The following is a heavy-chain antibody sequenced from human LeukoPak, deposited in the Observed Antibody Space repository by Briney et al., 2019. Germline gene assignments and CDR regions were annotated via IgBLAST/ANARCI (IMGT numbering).Heavy chain of an antibody. CDR1: GFTFSSYA. D-gene: IGHD3-22*01. CDR3: ASNPYYYDSSGYHEDAFDI. J-gene: IGHJ3*02. V-gene: IGHV3-30-3*01. Sequence: PGGSLRLSCAASGFTFSSYAMHWVRQAPGKGLEWVAVISYDGSNKYYADSVKGRFTISRDNSKNTLYLQMNSLRAEDTAVYYCASNPYYYDSSGYHEDAFDIWGQGTMVTVSS. CDR2: ISYDGSNK.